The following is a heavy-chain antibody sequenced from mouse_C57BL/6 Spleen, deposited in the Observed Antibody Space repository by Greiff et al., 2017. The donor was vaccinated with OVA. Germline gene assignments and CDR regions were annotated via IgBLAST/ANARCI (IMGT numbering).Heavy chain of an antibody. CDR2: IYPGDGDT. CDR1: GYAFSSYW. J-gene: IGHJ2*01. Sequence: QVQLQQSGAELVKPGASVKISCKASGYAFSSYWMNWVKQRPGKGLEWIGQIYPGDGDTNYNGKFKGKATLTADKSSSTAYMQLSSLTSEDAAVYFCARSGLNYCGSSYEALFDYWGQGTTLTVSS. CDR3: ARSGLNYCGSSYEALFDY. V-gene: IGHV1-80*01. D-gene: IGHD1-1*01.